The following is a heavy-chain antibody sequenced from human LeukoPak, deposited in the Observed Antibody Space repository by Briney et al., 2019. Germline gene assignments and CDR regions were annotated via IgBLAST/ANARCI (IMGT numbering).Heavy chain of an antibody. D-gene: IGHD3-22*01. V-gene: IGHV5-51*01. CDR1: GHSFTSYW. J-gene: IGHJ4*02. Sequence: GESLKISCKGSGHSFTSYWIGWVRQMPGKGLEWMGIIYPGDSDTRYSPSFQGQVTISADKSISTAYLQWSSLKASDTAMYYCARLLGKQWLSRTGKDYWGQGTLVTVSS. CDR2: IYPGDSDT. CDR3: ARLLGKQWLSRTGKDY.